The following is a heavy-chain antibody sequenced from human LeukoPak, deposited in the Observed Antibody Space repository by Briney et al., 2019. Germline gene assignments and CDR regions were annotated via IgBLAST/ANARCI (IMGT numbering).Heavy chain of an antibody. D-gene: IGHD3-3*01. J-gene: IGHJ4*02. CDR2: ISGSGGTT. V-gene: IGHV3-23*01. Sequence: PGGSLRLSCAASGFTFSSYAMTWVRQAPGKGLECVSAISGSGGTTYYADSVKGRLTISRDNSKNTLYLQMSSLRAEDTAVCYCAKGALEWSYYFDYWGQGALVTVSS. CDR1: GFTFSSYA. CDR3: AKGALEWSYYFDY.